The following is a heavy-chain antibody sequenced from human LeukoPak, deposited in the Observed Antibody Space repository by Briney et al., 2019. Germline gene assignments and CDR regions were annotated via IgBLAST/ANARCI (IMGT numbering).Heavy chain of an antibody. J-gene: IGHJ4*02. V-gene: IGHV4-34*01. Sequence: SETLCLTCAVYGGSFSGYYWSWIRQPPGKGLEWIGEINHSGSTNYNPSLKSRVTISVDTSKNQFSLKLSSVTAADTAVYYCARGSRMSSWYWGQGTLVTVSS. CDR2: INHSGST. CDR1: GGSFSGYY. D-gene: IGHD6-13*01. CDR3: ARGSRMSSWY.